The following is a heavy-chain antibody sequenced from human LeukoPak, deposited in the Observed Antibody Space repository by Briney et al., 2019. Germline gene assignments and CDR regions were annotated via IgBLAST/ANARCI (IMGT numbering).Heavy chain of an antibody. J-gene: IGHJ5*02. CDR3: AGIVLMVYANWFDP. CDR1: GGSISSSSYY. V-gene: IGHV4-39*01. Sequence: SETLPLTCTVSGGSISSSSYYWGWIRQPPGKGLEWIGSIYYSGSTYYNPSLKSRVTISVDTSKNQFSLKLSSVTAADTAVYYCAGIVLMVYANWFDPWGQGTLVTVSS. D-gene: IGHD2-8*01. CDR2: IYYSGST.